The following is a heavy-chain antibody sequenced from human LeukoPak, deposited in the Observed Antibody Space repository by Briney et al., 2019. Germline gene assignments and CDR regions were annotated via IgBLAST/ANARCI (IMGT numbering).Heavy chain of an antibody. CDR1: GYTLTRYG. CDR3: ARDGITMIVRFDY. Sequence: ASVKVSCKASGYTLTRYGISWVRPAPGQALEWMGWISAYNGNTNYAQKLQSRGTMTTDTSTSTAYMELRSLRSDDTAVYYCARDGITMIVRFDYWGQGTLVTVSS. D-gene: IGHD3-22*01. V-gene: IGHV1-18*01. CDR2: ISAYNGNT. J-gene: IGHJ4*02.